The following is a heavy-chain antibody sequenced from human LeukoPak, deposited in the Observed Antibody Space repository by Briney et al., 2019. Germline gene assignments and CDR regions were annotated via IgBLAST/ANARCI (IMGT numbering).Heavy chain of an antibody. D-gene: IGHD5-12*01. V-gene: IGHV3-30-3*01. CDR2: ISYDGSNK. CDR1: GFTFSSYA. J-gene: IGHJ3*02. CDR3: ARDVPWSGTGRQSGYDVGGGAFDI. Sequence: GGSLRLSCAASGFTFSSYAMHWVRQAPGKGLEWVAVISYDGSNKYYADSVKGRFTISRDNSKNTLYLQMNSLRAEDTAVYYCARDVPWSGTGRQSGYDVGGGAFDIWGQGTMVTVSS.